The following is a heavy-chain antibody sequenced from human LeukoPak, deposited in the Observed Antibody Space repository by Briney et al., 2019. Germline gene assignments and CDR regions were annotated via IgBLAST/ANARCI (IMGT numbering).Heavy chain of an antibody. D-gene: IGHD3-3*01. Sequence: ASVKVSCKASGYTFTSYDINWVRQATGQGLEWMGWMNPNSGNTGYAQKFQGRVTMTRNTSISTAYMELSSLRSEDTAVYYCARGLGDDFWSGYYSLDYWGQGTLVTVSS. CDR3: ARGLGDDFWSGYYSLDY. CDR1: GYTFTSYD. J-gene: IGHJ4*02. V-gene: IGHV1-8*01. CDR2: MNPNSGNT.